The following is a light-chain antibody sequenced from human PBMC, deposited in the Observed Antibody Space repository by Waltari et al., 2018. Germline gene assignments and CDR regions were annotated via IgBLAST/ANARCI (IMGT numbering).Light chain of an antibody. CDR1: QTVSTY. V-gene: IGKV3-11*01. J-gene: IGKJ1*01. CDR2: DAS. CDR3: QQRGNWPRT. Sequence: EIVLTQSPATLSLSPGERATLSCRASQTVSTYLAWYQHKPGQAPRLLIYDASNRASDIPARFSGSWSGTDFTLTISSLEPEDVAVYYCQQRGNWPRTFGQGTKVEIK.